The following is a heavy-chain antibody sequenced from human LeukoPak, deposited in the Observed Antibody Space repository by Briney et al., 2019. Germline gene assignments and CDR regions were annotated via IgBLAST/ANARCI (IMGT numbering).Heavy chain of an antibody. D-gene: IGHD2-21*02. CDR1: GFTFSTLA. J-gene: IGHJ4*02. V-gene: IGHV3-23*01. Sequence: GGSLRLSCTASGFTFSTLAMSWVRQAPGKGLEWVSSISSRGDDTSYADSVKGRFTISRDNSKNTLYLQLNSLRVDDAAVYYCAKHRRSTLVTAYFDSWGQGTLVTVSS. CDR2: ISSRGDDT. CDR3: AKHRRSTLVTAYFDS.